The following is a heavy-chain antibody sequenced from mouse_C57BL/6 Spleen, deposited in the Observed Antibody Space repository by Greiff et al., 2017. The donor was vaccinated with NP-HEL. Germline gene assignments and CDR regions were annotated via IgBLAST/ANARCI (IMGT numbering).Heavy chain of an antibody. CDR1: GYTFTSYW. J-gene: IGHJ3*01. CDR2: IDPSDSET. V-gene: IGHV1-52*01. D-gene: IGHD2-4*01. CDR3: ARSDYDVGTWFAY. Sequence: QVQLQQPGAELVRPGSSVKLSCKASGYTFTSYWMHWVKQRPIQGLEWIGNIDPSDSETHYNQKFKDKATLTVAKSSSTAYMQLSSLTSEDSAVYYCARSDYDVGTWFAYWGQGTLVTVSA.